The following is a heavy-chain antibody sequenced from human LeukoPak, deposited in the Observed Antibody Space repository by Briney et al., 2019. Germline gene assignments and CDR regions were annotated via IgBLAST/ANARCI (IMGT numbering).Heavy chain of an antibody. J-gene: IGHJ4*02. D-gene: IGHD2-2*01. V-gene: IGHV5-51*01. CDR3: TRAGPAAMLSRFDY. Sequence: GESLKISCKGSGYSFTSYWIGWVRQMPGKGLEWLGIIYPGDSDTRYSPSFQGQVTISADKSISTAYLQWSSLKASDTAVYYCTRAGPAAMLSRFDYWGQGTLVTVSS. CDR1: GYSFTSYW. CDR2: IYPGDSDT.